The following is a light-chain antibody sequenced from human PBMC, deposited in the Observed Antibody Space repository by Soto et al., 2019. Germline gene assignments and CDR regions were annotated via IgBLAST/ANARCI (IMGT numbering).Light chain of an antibody. CDR1: SSDIGAYNY. V-gene: IGLV2-14*01. CDR2: DVS. CDR3: SSYRSSGTLV. Sequence: QSVLTQPASVSGSPGQSITISCTGTSSDIGAYNYVSWYQQHPGMAPKLMIYDVSNRPSGVSNRFSGSKSANTASLTISGLQAEDEADYYCSSYRSSGTLVFGGGTKLTVL. J-gene: IGLJ3*02.